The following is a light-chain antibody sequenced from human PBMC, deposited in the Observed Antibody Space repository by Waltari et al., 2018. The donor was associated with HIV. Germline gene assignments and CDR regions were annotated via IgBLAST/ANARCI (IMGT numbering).Light chain of an antibody. J-gene: IGKJ2*01. CDR3: QQYSNWLTYT. Sequence: EIVMTQSPDTLSVSPGERDTLSCRASQSVSSNLAWYQQKPGQAPRLLMYGASTRATGIPARFSGSGSGTEFTLTSSGLQSEDFAVYYCQQYSNWLTYTFGQGTKLEIK. CDR2: GAS. CDR1: QSVSSN. V-gene: IGKV3-15*01.